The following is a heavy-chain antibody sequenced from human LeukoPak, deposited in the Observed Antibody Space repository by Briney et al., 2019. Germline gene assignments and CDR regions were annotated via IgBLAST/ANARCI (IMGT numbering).Heavy chain of an antibody. J-gene: IGHJ4*02. CDR2: ISYDGSNK. Sequence: GGSLRLSCAASGFTFSSYGMHWVRQAPGKGLEGVAVISYDGSNKYYADSVKGRSTISRDNSKNTLYLQMNSLRAEDTAVYYCAKDVYSYGYVDYWGQGTLVTVSS. CDR1: GFTFSSYG. CDR3: AKDVYSYGYVDY. V-gene: IGHV3-30*18. D-gene: IGHD5-18*01.